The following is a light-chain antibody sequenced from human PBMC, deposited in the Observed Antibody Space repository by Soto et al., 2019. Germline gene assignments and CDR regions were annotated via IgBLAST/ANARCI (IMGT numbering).Light chain of an antibody. CDR2: GAY. Sequence: VLTQSPGTLSLSPGERATLSCRASQSVSSSLLAWFQQKPGQAPRLLIYGAYTRATGIPERFSGSGSGTDFTLTISRLEPEDFAVYFCEQYGRSPPITFGQGTRLEIK. CDR3: EQYGRSPPIT. J-gene: IGKJ5*01. CDR1: QSVSSSL. V-gene: IGKV3-20*01.